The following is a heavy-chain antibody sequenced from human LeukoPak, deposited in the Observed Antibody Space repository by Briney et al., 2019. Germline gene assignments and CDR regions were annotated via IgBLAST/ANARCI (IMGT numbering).Heavy chain of an antibody. CDR2: FDPEDGET. J-gene: IGHJ4*02. CDR3: AKGHYYGSGSLDY. CDR1: GYTLTELS. V-gene: IGHV1-24*01. Sequence: ASVKVSCKVSGYTLTELSMHWVRQAPGKGLEWMGGFDPEDGETIYAQKFQGRVTITADESTSTAYMELSSLRSEDTAVYYCAKGHYYGSGSLDYWGQGTLVTVSS. D-gene: IGHD3-10*01.